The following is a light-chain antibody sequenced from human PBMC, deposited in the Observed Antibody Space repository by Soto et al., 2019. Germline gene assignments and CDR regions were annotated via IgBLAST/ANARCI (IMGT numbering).Light chain of an antibody. Sequence: QSALTQPASVSGSPGQSITISCTGTSSDVGGYKFVSWYQHHPGKAPKLMIYEVGNRPSGVSNRFSGSKSGNTASLSISGLQAADEPDNYRSSYTSSSVWVFGGGTKLTVL. CDR2: EVG. V-gene: IGLV2-14*01. CDR3: SSYTSSSVWV. CDR1: SSDVGGYKF. J-gene: IGLJ3*02.